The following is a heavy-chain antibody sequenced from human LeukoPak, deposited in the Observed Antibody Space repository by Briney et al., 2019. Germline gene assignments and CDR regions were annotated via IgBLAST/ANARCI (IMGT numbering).Heavy chain of an antibody. J-gene: IGHJ3*02. Sequence: GGSLRLSCAASGFTVSSNYMSWVRQAPGKGLEWVSVIYSGGSTYYADSVKGRFTISRHNSKNTLYLQMNSLRAEDTAVYYCATNYDSSGYDAFDIWGQGTMVTVSS. D-gene: IGHD3-22*01. CDR1: GFTVSSNY. CDR2: IYSGGST. CDR3: ATNYDSSGYDAFDI. V-gene: IGHV3-53*04.